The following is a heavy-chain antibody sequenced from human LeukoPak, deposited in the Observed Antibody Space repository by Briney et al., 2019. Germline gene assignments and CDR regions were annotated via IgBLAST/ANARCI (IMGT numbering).Heavy chain of an antibody. J-gene: IGHJ3*02. D-gene: IGHD5/OR15-5a*01. CDR1: GGSISSGGYS. CDR3: ARSTTHDAFDI. CDR2: IYHSGST. Sequence: PSQTLSLTCAVSGGSISSGGYSWSWIRQPPGKGLEWIGYIYHSGSTYYNPSLKSRVTISVDRPKNQFSLKLSSVTAADTAVYYCARSTTHDAFDIWGQGTMVTVSS. V-gene: IGHV4-30-2*01.